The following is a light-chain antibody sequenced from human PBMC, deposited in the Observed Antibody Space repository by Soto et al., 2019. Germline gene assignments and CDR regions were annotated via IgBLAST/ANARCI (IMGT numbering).Light chain of an antibody. Sequence: QSALTQPRSVSGSPGQLVTISCTGTSSDVGGYNYVSWYQQHPGKAPKLMIYDVSKRPSGVPDRFSGSKSGNTASLTISGLQAEDEADYYCCSYAGSYTFMVFGGGTKVTVL. CDR2: DVS. J-gene: IGLJ2*01. V-gene: IGLV2-11*01. CDR1: SSDVGGYNY. CDR3: CSYAGSYTFMV.